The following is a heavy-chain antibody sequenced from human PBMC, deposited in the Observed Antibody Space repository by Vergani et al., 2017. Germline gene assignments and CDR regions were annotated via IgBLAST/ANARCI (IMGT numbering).Heavy chain of an antibody. CDR3: AGPQGTSAYYYGGFDY. D-gene: IGHD3-22*01. V-gene: IGHV3-23*01. CDR2: ISSDGGRT. J-gene: IGHJ4*02. CDR1: GFTFSTYA. Sequence: EVQLLESGGGLVQPGGSLRLSCAASGFTFSTYAMTWVRQAPGKGLEWVSTISSDGGRTYDADSVKGRFTISRDNSKNTMSLQMDSLTAEDTAIYYCAGPQGTSAYYYGGFDYWGQGILVTVSS.